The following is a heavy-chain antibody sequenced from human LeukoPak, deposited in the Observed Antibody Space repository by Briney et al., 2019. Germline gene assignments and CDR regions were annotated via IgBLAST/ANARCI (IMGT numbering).Heavy chain of an antibody. CDR1: GFTFSSYA. J-gene: IGHJ4*02. Sequence: PGGSLRLSCAASGFTFSSYAMSWVRQAPWKGLEWVSAISGSGGSTYYADSVKGRFTISRDNSKNTLYLQMNSLRAEDTAVYYCARELLSGSSGWSFDYWGQGTLVTVSS. CDR2: ISGSGGST. D-gene: IGHD6-19*01. CDR3: ARELLSGSSGWSFDY. V-gene: IGHV3-23*01.